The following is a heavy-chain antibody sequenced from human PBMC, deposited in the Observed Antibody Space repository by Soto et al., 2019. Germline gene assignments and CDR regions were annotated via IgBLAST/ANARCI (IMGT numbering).Heavy chain of an antibody. D-gene: IGHD3-3*01. J-gene: IGHJ6*02. Sequence: QVQLQESGPGLVKPSETLSLTCTVSGGSISSYYWSWIRQPAGKGLDWIGRIYTSGSTNYNPSLKSRVTMSVDTSKNQFSLKLSSVTAADTAVYYCARDNDFWSGYPNYYYGMDVWGQGTTVTVSS. V-gene: IGHV4-4*07. CDR3: ARDNDFWSGYPNYYYGMDV. CDR1: GGSISSYY. CDR2: IYTSGST.